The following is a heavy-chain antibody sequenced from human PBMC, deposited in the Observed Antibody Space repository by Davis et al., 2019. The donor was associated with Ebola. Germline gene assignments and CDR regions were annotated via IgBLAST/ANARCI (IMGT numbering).Heavy chain of an antibody. J-gene: IGHJ6*02. CDR1: GYTFTSYG. Sequence: AASVKVSCKASGYTFTSYGISWVRQAPGQGLEWMGWISAYNGNTTYAQNFQGRVTMTRDTSTSTVYMQLSSLRSEDTAVYYCARGMDVWGQGTTVTVSS. V-gene: IGHV1-18*04. CDR3: ARGMDV. CDR2: ISAYNGNT.